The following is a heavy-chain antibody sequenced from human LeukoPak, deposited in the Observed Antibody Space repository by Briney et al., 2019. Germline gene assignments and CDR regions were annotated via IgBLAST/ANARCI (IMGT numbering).Heavy chain of an antibody. CDR2: IYSTDKT. Sequence: PGGSLRLSCAASGITVSTNYMNWVRQAPGKGLEWVSVIYSTDKTNYADSVQGRFTISRDPSKNTVYLQMNSLRAEDTAVYYCARDAGDGYNLFDYWGQGTLVTVSS. CDR1: GITVSTNY. CDR3: ARDAGDGYNLFDY. D-gene: IGHD5-24*01. J-gene: IGHJ4*02. V-gene: IGHV3-53*01.